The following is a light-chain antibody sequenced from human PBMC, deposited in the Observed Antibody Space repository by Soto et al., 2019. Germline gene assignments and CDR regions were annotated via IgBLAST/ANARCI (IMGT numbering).Light chain of an antibody. V-gene: IGKV3-15*01. Sequence: ETVMTQSPATLSVSPVERATLSCRASQSVSGDLAWYQQKPGQAPRLLIFAASTRATSVPARFTGSRSGTEFTLTINSLQSEDFAIYYCQQYNNWPRTFGQGTKVDIK. CDR3: QQYNNWPRT. CDR2: AAS. J-gene: IGKJ1*01. CDR1: QSVSGD.